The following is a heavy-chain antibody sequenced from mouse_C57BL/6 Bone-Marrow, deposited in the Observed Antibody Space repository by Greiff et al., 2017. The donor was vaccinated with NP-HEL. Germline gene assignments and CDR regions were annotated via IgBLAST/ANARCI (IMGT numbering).Heavy chain of an antibody. CDR3: ARGAYYSNPWYFDV. CDR1: GYTFTSYW. Sequence: QVQLQQPGAELVKPGASVKLSCKASGYTFTSYWMHWVKQRPGRGLEWIGRIDPNSGGTKYNEKFKSKATLTVDKPSSPAYMQLSSLTSEDSAVYYCARGAYYSNPWYFDVWGTGTTVTVSS. CDR2: IDPNSGGT. D-gene: IGHD2-5*01. J-gene: IGHJ1*03. V-gene: IGHV1-72*01.